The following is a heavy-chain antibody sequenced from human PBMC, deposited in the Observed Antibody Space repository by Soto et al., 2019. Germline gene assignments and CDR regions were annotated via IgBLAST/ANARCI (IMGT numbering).Heavy chain of an antibody. Sequence: SVKVSCKASGGTFSSYAINWVRQAPGQGLEWMGGIIPIFGTANYAQKFQGRVTITADESTSTAYMELSSLRSEDTAVYYCASGGGDRYYYNGGTDVWGQGTMVTVSS. CDR1: GGTFSSYA. J-gene: IGHJ6*02. V-gene: IGHV1-69*13. CDR2: IIPIFGTA. CDR3: ASGGGDRYYYNGGTDV. D-gene: IGHD2-21*01.